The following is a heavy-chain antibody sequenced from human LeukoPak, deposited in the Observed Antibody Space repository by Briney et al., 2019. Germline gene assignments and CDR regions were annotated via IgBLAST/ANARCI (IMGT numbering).Heavy chain of an antibody. CDR2: INHSGST. CDR1: GGSSSGYY. V-gene: IGHV4-34*01. Sequence: PSETLSLTCAVYGGSSSGYYWSWIRQPPGKGLEWIGEINHSGSTNYNPSLKSRVTISVDTSKNQFSLKLSSATAADTAVYYCARGGDVVVPAAIFSPLDYWGQGTLVTVSS. D-gene: IGHD2-2*01. CDR3: ARGGDVVVPAAIFSPLDY. J-gene: IGHJ4*02.